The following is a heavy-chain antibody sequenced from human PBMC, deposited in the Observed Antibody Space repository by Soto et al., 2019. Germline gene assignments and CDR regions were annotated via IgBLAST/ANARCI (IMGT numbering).Heavy chain of an antibody. D-gene: IGHD4-4*01. CDR2: IIPLFRTP. CDR1: GGTFSSSA. CDR3: ARDNDRLQLGGNYCYVLGA. J-gene: IGHJ6*01. V-gene: IGHV1-69*12. Sequence: QVQLVQSGAEMKEPGSSVKVSCKTSGGTFSSSAISWLRRAPGKGLEWMGVIIPLFRTPDYAQKFQGRVTMAADESTSTAYMELSSLTSADTAVYYCARDNDRLQLGGNYCYVLGARGQATALSVSS.